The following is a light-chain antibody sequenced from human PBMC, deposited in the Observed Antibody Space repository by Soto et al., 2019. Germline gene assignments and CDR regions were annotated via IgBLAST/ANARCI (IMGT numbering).Light chain of an antibody. CDR2: DVN. CDR1: SSDVGGYNL. Sequence: QSALTQPAAVSGSPGQSITISCTGTSSDVGGYNLVSWYQQHPGKVPKLMIFDVNSRPSGVSDCFSGSKSGNTASLTISGRQAEDEGDYYCSSYTSSSTHVFGSGTKLTVL. V-gene: IGLV2-14*03. J-gene: IGLJ1*01. CDR3: SSYTSSSTHV.